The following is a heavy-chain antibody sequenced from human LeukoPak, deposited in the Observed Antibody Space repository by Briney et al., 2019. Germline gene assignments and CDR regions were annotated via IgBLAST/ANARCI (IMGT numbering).Heavy chain of an antibody. V-gene: IGHV4-38-2*01. CDR3: ASLPSNTVTHDY. Sequence: PSETLSLTXAVSGCSISSSYYWGWIRQPPGKGLEWIGTIYHSGSTHYNPSLKSRVTLSVDTSKNQFSLKLRSGTAADTAVYYCASLPSNTVTHDYWGQGTLVTVSS. J-gene: IGHJ4*02. CDR1: GCSISSSYY. D-gene: IGHD4-11*01. CDR2: IYHSGST.